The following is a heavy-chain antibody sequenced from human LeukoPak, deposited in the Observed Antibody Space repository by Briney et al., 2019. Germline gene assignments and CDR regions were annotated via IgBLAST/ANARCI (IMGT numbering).Heavy chain of an antibody. CDR3: ATASSGIAAARFFQH. V-gene: IGHV1-24*01. CDR1: GYTLTELS. Sequence: ASENVSCKVSGYTLTELSMHWVRQAPGKGLEWMGGFDPEDGETIYAQNFQGRVTMTEDTSTDTAYMELSSLRSEDTGVYYCATASSGIAAARFFQHWGQGTLVTVSS. CDR2: FDPEDGET. J-gene: IGHJ1*01. D-gene: IGHD6-13*01.